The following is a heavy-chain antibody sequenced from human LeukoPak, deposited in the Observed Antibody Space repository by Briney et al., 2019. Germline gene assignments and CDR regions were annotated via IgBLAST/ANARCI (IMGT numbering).Heavy chain of an antibody. CDR1: GFIFSNAW. D-gene: IGHD4-17*01. CDR2: VKRAADGGTA. CDR3: TTRPLPNGEYPIDH. V-gene: IGHV3-15*01. J-gene: IGHJ4*02. Sequence: GGSLRLSCAASGFIFSNAWMTWVRQAPGKGPQWVGRVKRAADGGTADYAAPVKGRFTISRDDSRNTLYLQMNSLQTEDTAVYYCTTRPLPNGEYPIDHWGQGTLVTVSS.